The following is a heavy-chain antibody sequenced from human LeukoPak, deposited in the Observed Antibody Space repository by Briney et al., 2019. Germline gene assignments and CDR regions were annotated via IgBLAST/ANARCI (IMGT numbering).Heavy chain of an antibody. Sequence: GGSLRLSCSTSGFTFSNHFMHWVRQAPGKGLEYVSSIGPNGASTLYADSVKGRFTISRDNSKNALYLQLTSLRLEDTALYYCVKDLTGTWSFDYWGQGTLVTVSS. V-gene: IGHV3-64D*06. CDR3: VKDLTGTWSFDY. D-gene: IGHD3-9*01. CDR2: IGPNGAST. CDR1: GFTFSNHF. J-gene: IGHJ4*02.